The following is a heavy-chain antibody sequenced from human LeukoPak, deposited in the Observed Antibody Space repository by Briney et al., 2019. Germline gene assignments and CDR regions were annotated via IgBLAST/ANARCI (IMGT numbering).Heavy chain of an antibody. D-gene: IGHD3-22*01. CDR3: AGGATYYYDSSGSLFDS. Sequence: SETLSLTCTVSGDSISSITYYWGWVRQPPGKGLEWIATIYYSGTTQYNPSLKSRVTISVDTSKNQFSLNLSSVTAADTAEYYCAGGATYYYDSSGSLFDSWGQGTLVTVFS. CDR2: IYYSGTT. CDR1: GDSISSITYY. J-gene: IGHJ4*02. V-gene: IGHV4-39*01.